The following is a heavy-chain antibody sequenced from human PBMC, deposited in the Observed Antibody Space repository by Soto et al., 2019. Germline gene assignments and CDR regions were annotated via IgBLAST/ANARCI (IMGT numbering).Heavy chain of an antibody. CDR3: AREGSDYGETGAFDY. CDR1: GFTFSSYA. CDR2: ISYDGSNK. J-gene: IGHJ4*02. V-gene: IGHV3-30-3*01. Sequence: GGSLRLSCAASGFTFSSYAMHWVRQAPGKGLEWVAVISYDGSNKYYADSVKGRFTISRDNSKNTLYLQMNSLRAEDTAVYYCAREGSDYGETGAFDYWGQGTLVTVSS. D-gene: IGHD4-17*01.